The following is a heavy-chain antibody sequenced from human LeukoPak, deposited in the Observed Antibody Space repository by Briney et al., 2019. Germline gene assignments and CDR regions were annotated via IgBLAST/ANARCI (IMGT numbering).Heavy chain of an antibody. Sequence: GGSLRLSCAASGFIFSSYAMHWVRQAPGKGLEWVAIISYDGTNKYYADSVKGRFTISRDNAKNTLYLQMNSLRAEDTAVYYCARDLSGSYPHFDYWGQGTLVTVSS. V-gene: IGHV3-30*04. D-gene: IGHD1-26*01. CDR1: GFIFSSYA. CDR2: ISYDGTNK. CDR3: ARDLSGSYPHFDY. J-gene: IGHJ4*02.